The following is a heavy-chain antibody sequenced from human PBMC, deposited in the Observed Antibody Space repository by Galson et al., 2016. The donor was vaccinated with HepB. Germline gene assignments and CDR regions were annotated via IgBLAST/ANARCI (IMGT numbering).Heavy chain of an antibody. Sequence: SLRLSCAASGFTFRSYWMSWVRQAPGKGLEWVAIIWYDGSKKYYADSAKGRFTISRDNYKNTLYLQMNTLRAEDTAVYYCARADIGTSGTFPKFDPWGQGTLVTVSS. CDR2: IWYDGSKK. V-gene: IGHV3-33*08. J-gene: IGHJ5*02. D-gene: IGHD6-13*01. CDR1: GFTFRSYW. CDR3: ARADIGTSGTFPKFDP.